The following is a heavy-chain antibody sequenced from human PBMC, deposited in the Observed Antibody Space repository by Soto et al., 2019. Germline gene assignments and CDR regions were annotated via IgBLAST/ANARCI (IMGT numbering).Heavy chain of an antibody. V-gene: IGHV3-30-3*01. J-gene: IGHJ4*02. CDR1: GFTFSSYA. D-gene: IGHD3-16*02. Sequence: QVQLVESGGGVVQPGRSLRLSCAASGFTFSSYAMHWVRQAPGKGLAWVAVISYDGSNKYYADSVKGRFTISRDNSKNTLYLQMNSLRAEDTAVYYCARDREITFGGVIVMPDYWGQGTLVTVSS. CDR2: ISYDGSNK. CDR3: ARDREITFGGVIVMPDY.